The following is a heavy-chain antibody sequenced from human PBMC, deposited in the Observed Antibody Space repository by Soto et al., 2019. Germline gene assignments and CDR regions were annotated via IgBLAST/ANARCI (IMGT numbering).Heavy chain of an antibody. D-gene: IGHD4-17*01. Sequence: QGQLLQSGAEVKKPGASVKVSCKTSGYSFTDYKLHWVRQAPGQGLEWMGWVDPNGGGSNSAQKFQGSVTMTWDTSITTASLDLTRLTTNDTATYFCATWVDYGNFEGSDFWGQGTLVTVSS. V-gene: IGHV1-2*04. CDR2: VDPNGGGS. CDR1: GYSFTDYK. J-gene: IGHJ4*02. CDR3: ATWVDYGNFEGSDF.